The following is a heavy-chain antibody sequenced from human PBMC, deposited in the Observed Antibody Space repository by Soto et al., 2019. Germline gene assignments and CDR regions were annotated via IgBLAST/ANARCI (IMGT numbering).Heavy chain of an antibody. CDR1: GGSISNYY. Sequence: SETLSLTCTVSGGSISNYYWTWIRQPPGKGLEWIGDIHYTGRTNYNPSLKSRVTISVDTSKHQFSLQLNSVTAADTAVYHCTRDLNTWFYWGQGDLVTVSX. J-gene: IGHJ4*02. V-gene: IGHV4-59*01. CDR3: TRDLNTWFY. D-gene: IGHD3-22*01. CDR2: IHYTGRT.